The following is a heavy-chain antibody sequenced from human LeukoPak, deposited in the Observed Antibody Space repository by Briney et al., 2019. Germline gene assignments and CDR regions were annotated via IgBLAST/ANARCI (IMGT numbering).Heavy chain of an antibody. D-gene: IGHD4-17*01. J-gene: IGHJ3*02. CDR2: ISAYNGNT. CDR1: GYTFTSYG. CDR3: ARLRDYGDYYDAFDI. Sequence: ASVKVSCKASGYTFTSYGISWVRQAPGQGLEWMGWISAYNGNTNYAQKLQGRVTMTTDTSTSTAYMEPRSLRSDDTAVYYCARLRDYGDYYDAFDIWGQGTMVTVSS. V-gene: IGHV1-18*01.